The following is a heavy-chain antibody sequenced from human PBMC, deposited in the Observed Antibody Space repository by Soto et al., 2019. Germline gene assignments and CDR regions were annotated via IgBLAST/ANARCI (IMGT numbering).Heavy chain of an antibody. CDR3: GRSYYDFWSGYFRDTFDI. CDR2: IYYSGST. Sequence: TSETRSLTSTVSGGSSSSYYWSWIRQPPGKGLEWIGYIYYSGSTNYNPSLKSRVTISVDTSKSQFSLKLSSVTAADTAVYYCGRSYYDFWSGYFRDTFDIWAQGTMVTVSS. CDR1: GGSSSSYY. D-gene: IGHD3-3*01. J-gene: IGHJ3*02. V-gene: IGHV4-59*01.